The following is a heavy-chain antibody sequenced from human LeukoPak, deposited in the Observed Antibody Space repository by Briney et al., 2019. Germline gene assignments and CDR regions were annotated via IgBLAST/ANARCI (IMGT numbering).Heavy chain of an antibody. Sequence: GASVKVSCKASGYTFTGYYMHWVRQAPGQGLEWMGWINPNSGGTNYAQKFQGRVTMTRDTSISTAYMELSRLRSDDTAVYYCARDPYYYDSSGYYQYYWGQGTLVTVPS. V-gene: IGHV1-2*02. CDR3: ARDPYYYDSSGYYQYY. CDR2: INPNSGGT. CDR1: GYTFTGYY. J-gene: IGHJ4*02. D-gene: IGHD3-22*01.